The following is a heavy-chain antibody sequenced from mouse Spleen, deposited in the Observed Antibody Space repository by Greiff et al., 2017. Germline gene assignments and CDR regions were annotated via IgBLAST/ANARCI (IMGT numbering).Heavy chain of an antibody. J-gene: IGHJ3*01. Sequence: EVQRVESGGGLVKPGGSLKLSCAASGFTFSDYYMYWVRQTPEKRLEWVATISDGGSYTYYPDSVKGRFTISRDNAKNNLYLQMSSLKSEDTAMYYCARDLDDYGSSSSWFAYWGQGTLVTVSA. V-gene: IGHV5-4*02. CDR1: GFTFSDYY. D-gene: IGHD1-1*01. CDR3: ARDLDDYGSSSSWFAY. CDR2: ISDGGSYT.